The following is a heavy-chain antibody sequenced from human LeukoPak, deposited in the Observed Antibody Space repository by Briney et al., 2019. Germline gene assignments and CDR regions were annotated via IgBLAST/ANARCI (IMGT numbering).Heavy chain of an antibody. CDR1: GFTFSSYW. J-gene: IGHJ4*02. Sequence: GGSLRLSCVASGFTFSSYWMNWLRQAPGKGPEWVASIKADGSEVYYADSVKGRFTISRDNSKNTLYLQMNSLRAEDTAVYYCARLAAGINYWGQGTLVTVSS. D-gene: IGHD6-13*01. V-gene: IGHV3-7*01. CDR3: ARLAAGINY. CDR2: IKADGSEV.